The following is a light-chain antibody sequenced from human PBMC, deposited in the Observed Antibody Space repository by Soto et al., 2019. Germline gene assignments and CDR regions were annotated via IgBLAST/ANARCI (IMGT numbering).Light chain of an antibody. CDR3: HQYFGSPLT. CDR1: QSVLYSSNNKNY. CDR2: WAS. J-gene: IGKJ4*01. V-gene: IGKV4-1*01. Sequence: DIAMTQSPDSLAVPLGERATINCKSSQSVLYSSNNKNYLAWYQQKPGQPPKLLIYWASTRESGVPDRFTGSGSGTDFTLTISSLQAEDVAVYYCHQYFGSPLTFGGGTKVEIK.